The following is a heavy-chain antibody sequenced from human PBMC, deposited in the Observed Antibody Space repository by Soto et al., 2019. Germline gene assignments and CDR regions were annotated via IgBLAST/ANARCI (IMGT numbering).Heavy chain of an antibody. Sequence: QLQLVQSGAEVKKPGASVKVSCKASGYTFTSYGISWVRQAPGQGLEWMGCISAHNGNTNYAQKVQGRVTMTTDTSTSTVYMELRSLRSDDTAVYYCARDPEFSARKKYFGSGSYDGLAYYYYGMDVW. CDR1: GYTFTSYG. CDR2: ISAHNGNT. J-gene: IGHJ6*01. CDR3: ARDPEFSARKKYFGSGSYDGLAYYYYGMDV. V-gene: IGHV1-18*01. D-gene: IGHD3-10*01.